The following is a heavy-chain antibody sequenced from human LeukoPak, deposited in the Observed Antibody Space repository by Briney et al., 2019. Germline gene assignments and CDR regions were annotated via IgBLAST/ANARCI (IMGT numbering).Heavy chain of an antibody. J-gene: IGHJ3*02. D-gene: IGHD2-2*01. V-gene: IGHV4-31*03. CDR1: GGSISSGGYY. CDR3: ARHQFQLLVNDDAFDM. Sequence: SETLSLTCTVSGGSISSGGYYWSWIRQHPGKGLEWIGYIYYSGSTYYNPSLKSRVTISVDTSKNQFSLKMNSVTAADTAVYYCARHQFQLLVNDDAFDMWGQGTMVTVSS. CDR2: IYYSGST.